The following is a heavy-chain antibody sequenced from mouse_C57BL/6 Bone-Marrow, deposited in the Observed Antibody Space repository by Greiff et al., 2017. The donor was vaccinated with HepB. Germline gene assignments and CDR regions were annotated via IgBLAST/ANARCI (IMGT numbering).Heavy chain of an antibody. CDR3: AAIIYYYGSSYAMDY. J-gene: IGHJ4*01. CDR2: ISNLAYSI. CDR1: GFTFSDYG. Sequence: EVMLVESGGGLVQPGGSLKLSCAASGFTFSDYGMAWVRQAPRKGPEWVAFISNLAYSIYYADTVTGRFTISRETAKNTLYLEMSSLRSEDTAMYYCAAIIYYYGSSYAMDYWGQGTSVTVSS. D-gene: IGHD1-1*01. V-gene: IGHV5-15*01.